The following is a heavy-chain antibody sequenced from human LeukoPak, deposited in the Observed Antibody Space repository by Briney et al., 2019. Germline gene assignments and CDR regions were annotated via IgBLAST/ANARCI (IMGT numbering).Heavy chain of an antibody. V-gene: IGHV3-23*01. D-gene: IGHD6-19*01. CDR3: TKDRRQWVVPYFDS. J-gene: IGHJ4*02. CDR2: ISSGGNT. CDR1: GFSFSTYA. Sequence: GGSLRLSCAASGFSFSTYAMSWVRHTPGKGLEWVSGISSGGNTQYTDSVKGRFTVSRDNSKNTLHLQMDSLRAEDTAIYYCTKDRRQWVVPYFDSWGQGTVVTVSS.